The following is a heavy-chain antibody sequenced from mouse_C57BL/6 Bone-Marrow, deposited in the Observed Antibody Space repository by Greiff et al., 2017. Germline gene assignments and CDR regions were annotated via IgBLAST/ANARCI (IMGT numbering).Heavy chain of an antibody. CDR1: GFTFSSYA. J-gene: IGHJ1*03. CDR2: ISDGGSYT. Sequence: EVQRVESGGGLVKPGGSLKLSCAASGFTFSSYAMSWVRQTPEKRLEWVATISDGGSYTYYPANVKGRFTISRDNAKNNLYLQMSHLKSEDTAMYYCARDGSYWYFDVWGTGTTVTVSS. V-gene: IGHV5-4*01. CDR3: ARDGSYWYFDV.